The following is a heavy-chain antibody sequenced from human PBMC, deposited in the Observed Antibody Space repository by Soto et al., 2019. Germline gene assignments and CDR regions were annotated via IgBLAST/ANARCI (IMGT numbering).Heavy chain of an antibody. V-gene: IGHV3-15*01. CDR2: IKSKTDGGTT. CDR3: TTEEPIDYPPSFFDY. D-gene: IGHD4-17*01. J-gene: IGHJ4*02. CDR1: GFTVSNSW. Sequence: EVQRVESGGGLVKPGGSLRLSCAASGFTVSNSWMSGVRQAPGKGLEWVGRIKSKTDGGTTDYAAPVKGRFTISRDDSKNTLYLQMNSLKTEDTXXXYCTTEEPIDYPPSFFDYWGQGTLVTVSS.